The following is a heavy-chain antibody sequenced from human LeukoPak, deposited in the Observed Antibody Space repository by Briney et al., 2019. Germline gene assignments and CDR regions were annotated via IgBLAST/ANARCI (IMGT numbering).Heavy chain of an antibody. D-gene: IGHD3-10*01. V-gene: IGHV3-48*02. CDR1: GFTFSSYS. CDR3: ARYGSGTSYITNYFDY. CDR2: ISSDSRTI. Sequence: GRCLRLSCAASGFTFSSYSMDWVRQAPGKGLEWVLYISSDSRTIYYAGSVKGRFTISRDNAKNSLYLQMKSLRDEDTAVYYCARYGSGTSYITNYFDYWGQGTLVTVSS. J-gene: IGHJ4*02.